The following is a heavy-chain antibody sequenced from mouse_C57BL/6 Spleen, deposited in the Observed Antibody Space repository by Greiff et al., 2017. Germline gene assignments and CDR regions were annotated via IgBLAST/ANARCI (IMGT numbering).Heavy chain of an antibody. CDR3: ARGGSLLLGEMDY. D-gene: IGHD1-1*01. CDR1: GYAFSSSW. V-gene: IGHV1-82*01. CDR2: IYPGDGDT. J-gene: IGHJ4*01. Sequence: VQLQESGPELVKPGASVKISCKASGYAFSSSWMNWVKQRPGKGLEWIGRIYPGDGDTNYNGKFKGKATLTADKSSSTAYMQLSSLTSEDSAVXFCARGGSLLLGEMDYWGQGTSVTVSS.